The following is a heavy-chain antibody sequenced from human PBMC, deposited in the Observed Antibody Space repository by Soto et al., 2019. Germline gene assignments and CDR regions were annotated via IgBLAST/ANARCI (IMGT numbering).Heavy chain of an antibody. Sequence: GASVKVSCKASGYTFTGYYMHWVRQAPGQGLEWMGWINPNSGGTNYAQKFQGRVTMTRDTSISTAYMGLSRLRSDDSAVYYCARAVPAAPSSHYYYYGMDVWGQGTTVTVSS. J-gene: IGHJ6*02. D-gene: IGHD2-2*01. V-gene: IGHV1-2*02. CDR3: ARAVPAAPSSHYYYYGMDV. CDR1: GYTFTGYY. CDR2: INPNSGGT.